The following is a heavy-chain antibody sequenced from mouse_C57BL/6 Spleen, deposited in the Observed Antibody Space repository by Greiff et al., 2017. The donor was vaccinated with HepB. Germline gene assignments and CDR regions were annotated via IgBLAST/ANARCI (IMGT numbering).Heavy chain of an antibody. V-gene: IGHV5-17*01. J-gene: IGHJ4*01. D-gene: IGHD2-5*01. CDR3: ATPIVTTRAMDY. CDR2: ISSGSSTI. Sequence: EVQGVESGGGLVKPGGSLKLSCAASGFTFSDYGMHWVRQAPEKGLEWVAYISSGSSTIYYADTVKGRFTISRDNAKNTLFLQMTSLRSEDTAMYYCATPIVTTRAMDYWGQGTSVTVSS. CDR1: GFTFSDYG.